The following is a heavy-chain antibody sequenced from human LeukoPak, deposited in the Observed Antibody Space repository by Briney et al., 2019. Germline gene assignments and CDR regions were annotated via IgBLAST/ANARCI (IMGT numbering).Heavy chain of an antibody. D-gene: IGHD7-27*01. V-gene: IGHV3-23*01. J-gene: IGHJ4*02. CDR3: AKDGGLWVSAHWGDS. CDR2: ITTSDGNT. CDR1: GFTFSSYT. Sequence: GGSLRLSCAASGFTFSSYTMSWVRQAPGKGLEWVSTITTSDGNTYYADSVKGRFTVSRDNSKNTLFLQMNSLRAEDTAVYYCAKDGGLWVSAHWGDSWGRGTLVTVLS.